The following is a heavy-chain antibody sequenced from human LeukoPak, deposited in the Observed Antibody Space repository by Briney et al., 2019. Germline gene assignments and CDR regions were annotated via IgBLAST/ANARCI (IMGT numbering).Heavy chain of an antibody. Sequence: ETLSLTCAVYGGSFSGYYWSWVRQAPGKGLEWVSSISSSSSYIYYADSVKGRFTISRDNAKNSLYLQMNSLRAEDTAVYYCAREFTVDTAMVHWGQGTLVTVSS. CDR3: AREFTVDTAMVH. J-gene: IGHJ4*02. CDR2: ISSSSSYI. D-gene: IGHD5-18*01. CDR1: GGSFSGYY. V-gene: IGHV3-21*01.